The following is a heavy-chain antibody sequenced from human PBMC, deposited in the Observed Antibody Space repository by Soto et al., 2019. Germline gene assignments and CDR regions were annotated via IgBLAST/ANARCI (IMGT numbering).Heavy chain of an antibody. D-gene: IGHD3-9*01. CDR1: GGSFSGYY. CDR2: INYSGST. Sequence: SETLSLTCAVYGGSFSGYYWSWIRQPPGKGLEWIGYINYSGSTNYNPSLKSRVTISVDTSKNQFSLKLSSVTAADTAVYYCARHDGLRYFDWFDPWGQGTLVTVSS. CDR3: ARHDGLRYFDWFDP. J-gene: IGHJ5*02. V-gene: IGHV4-59*08.